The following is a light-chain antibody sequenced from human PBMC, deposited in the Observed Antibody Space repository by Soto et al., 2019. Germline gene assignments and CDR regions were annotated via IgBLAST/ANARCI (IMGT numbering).Light chain of an antibody. V-gene: IGKV3-15*01. Sequence: EIVMTQSPATLSLSPGERSTLSCRASRSVSSNLAWYQQKPGQAPRLLIYGASTRATGIPARFSGSGSGTEFTLTISSLQSEDFAVYYCQQYSNWPPITFGQGTRLEIK. CDR2: GAS. J-gene: IGKJ5*01. CDR3: QQYSNWPPIT. CDR1: RSVSSN.